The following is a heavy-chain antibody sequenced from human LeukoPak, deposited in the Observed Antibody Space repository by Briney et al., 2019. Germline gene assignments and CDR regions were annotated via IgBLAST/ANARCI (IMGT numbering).Heavy chain of an antibody. D-gene: IGHD6-6*01. CDR2: IIPIFGTA. CDR1: GGTFSSYA. J-gene: IGHJ6*03. CDR3: ARGQPKRVRPQNYYYYYMDV. V-gene: IGHV1-69*05. Sequence: SVKVSCKASGGTFSSYAISWVRQAPGQGLEWMGGIIPIFGTANYAQKFQGRVTITTDESTSTAYMELSSLRSEDTAVYYCARGQPKRVRPQNYYYYYMDVWGKGTTVTVSS.